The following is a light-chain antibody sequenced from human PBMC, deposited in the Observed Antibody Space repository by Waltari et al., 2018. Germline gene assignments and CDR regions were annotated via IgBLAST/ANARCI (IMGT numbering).Light chain of an antibody. CDR3: QNHERLPAV. V-gene: IGKV3-20*01. CDR1: QSISRF. CDR2: AAS. J-gene: IGKJ1*01. Sequence: EIVLTQSPGTLSLSPGERATLSCRASQSISRFLAWYQQKPGQAPRLLIDAASNRATGIPDRFIGSGSGTDFSLTISRLEPEDFAVYFCQNHERLPAVFGQGTKVEIK.